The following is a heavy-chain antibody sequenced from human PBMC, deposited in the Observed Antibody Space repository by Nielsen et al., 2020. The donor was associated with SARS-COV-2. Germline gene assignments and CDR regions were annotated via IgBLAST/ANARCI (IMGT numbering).Heavy chain of an antibody. Sequence: ASVKVSCKASGYTFTSYYMHWVRQAPGQGLEWMGIINPSGGSTSYAQKFQGKVTMTRDTSTSTVYMELSSLRSEDTAVYYCARQSWGRGMDVWGKGTTVTVSS. D-gene: IGHD3-16*01. J-gene: IGHJ6*04. CDR3: ARQSWGRGMDV. CDR2: INPSGGST. V-gene: IGHV1-46*01. CDR1: GYTFTSYY.